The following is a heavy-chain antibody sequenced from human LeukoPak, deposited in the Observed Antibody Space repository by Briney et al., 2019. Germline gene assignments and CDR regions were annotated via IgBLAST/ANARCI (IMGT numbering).Heavy chain of an antibody. Sequence: SETPSLTCAVSSGSISSSNWWNWVRQPPGKGLEWIGEIYRSGSTNYNPSLQSRVTISVDKSKNQFSLKLSSVTAADTAVYYCARVALYDSSGYNYFDYWGQGTLVTVSS. D-gene: IGHD3-22*01. CDR3: ARVALYDSSGYNYFDY. V-gene: IGHV4-4*02. CDR1: SGSISSSNW. CDR2: IYRSGST. J-gene: IGHJ4*02.